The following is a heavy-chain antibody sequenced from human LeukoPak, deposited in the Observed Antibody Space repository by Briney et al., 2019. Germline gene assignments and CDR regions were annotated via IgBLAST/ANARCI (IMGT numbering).Heavy chain of an antibody. Sequence: ASVKVSCKASGGTFSSYAISWVRQAPGQGLEWMGRIIPILGIANYAQKFQGRVTITADKSTSTAYMELSSLRSEDTALYHCARDRSTMVRGVMNWFDPWGQGTLVTVSS. V-gene: IGHV1-69*04. CDR3: ARDRSTMVRGVMNWFDP. D-gene: IGHD3-10*01. CDR1: GGTFSSYA. CDR2: IIPILGIA. J-gene: IGHJ5*02.